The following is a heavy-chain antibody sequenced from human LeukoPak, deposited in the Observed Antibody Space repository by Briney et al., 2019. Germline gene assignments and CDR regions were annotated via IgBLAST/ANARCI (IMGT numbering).Heavy chain of an antibody. CDR3: ARSGIQSGYCSSTSCYTGY. CDR1: GFTFSSYA. CDR2: ISYDGSNK. Sequence: GESLRLSCAASGFTFSSYAMHWVRQAPGKGLEWVAVISYDGSNKYYADSVKGRFTISRDNSKNTLYLQMNSLRAEDTAVYYCARSGIQSGYCSSTSCYTGYWGQGTLVTVSS. D-gene: IGHD2-2*02. V-gene: IGHV3-30-3*01. J-gene: IGHJ4*02.